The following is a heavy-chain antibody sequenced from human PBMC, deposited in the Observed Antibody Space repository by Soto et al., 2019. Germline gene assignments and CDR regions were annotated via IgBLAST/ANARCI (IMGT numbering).Heavy chain of an antibody. CDR3: ALEASGSYYN. CDR2: ISSRGNTM. J-gene: IGHJ4*02. Sequence: QVHLVESGGGLVKPGGSLRVSCAASGFTFSDYYMGWIRQAPGKGLQWLASISSRGNTMYYADSVKGRFTVSRDNAKNSLSLQMNSLRAEDTAIYYCALEASGSYYNWGQGTLVTVSS. V-gene: IGHV3-11*01. D-gene: IGHD1-26*01. CDR1: GFTFSDYY.